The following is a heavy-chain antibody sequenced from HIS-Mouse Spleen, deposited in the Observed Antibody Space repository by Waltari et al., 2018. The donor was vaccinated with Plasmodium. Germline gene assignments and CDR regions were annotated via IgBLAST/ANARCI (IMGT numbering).Heavy chain of an antibody. CDR1: GGSISSSSYY. Sequence: QLQLQESGPGLVKPSETLSLTCTVSGGSISSSSYYWGWIRQPPGKGLEWIGSIYYSGSTYYNPALKSRVTISVDTSKNQFSLKLSSVTAADTAVYYCASLARSDSRDYWGQGTLVTVSS. D-gene: IGHD1-26*01. V-gene: IGHV4-39*01. CDR2: IYYSGST. CDR3: ASLARSDSRDY. J-gene: IGHJ4*02.